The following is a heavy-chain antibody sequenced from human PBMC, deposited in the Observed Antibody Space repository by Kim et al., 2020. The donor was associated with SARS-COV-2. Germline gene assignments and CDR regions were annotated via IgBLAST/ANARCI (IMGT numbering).Heavy chain of an antibody. D-gene: IGHD3-3*01. Sequence: SQTLSLTCAISGVSVSSNSAAWNWIRQSPSRGLEWLGRTYYRSKWYNDYAVSVKSRITINPDTSKNQFSLQLNSVTPEDTAVYYCAREGVDYDFWSGYYWYDAFDIWGQGTMVTVSS. CDR1: GVSVSSNSAA. V-gene: IGHV6-1*01. J-gene: IGHJ3*02. CDR3: AREGVDYDFWSGYYWYDAFDI. CDR2: TYYRSKWYN.